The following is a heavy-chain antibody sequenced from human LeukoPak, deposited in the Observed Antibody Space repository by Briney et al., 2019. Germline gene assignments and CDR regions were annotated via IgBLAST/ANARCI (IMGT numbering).Heavy chain of an antibody. CDR2: ISGSGGST. CDR3: ARDSGSGFYYYYYMDV. D-gene: IGHD3-10*01. CDR1: GFTFSSYA. V-gene: IGHV3-23*01. Sequence: GGSLRLSCAASGFTFSSYAMSWVGQAPGKGREWVSAISGSGGSTYYADSVKGRFTISRDNSKNTLYLQMNSLRAEDTAVYYCARDSGSGFYYYYYMDVWGKGTTVTVSS. J-gene: IGHJ6*03.